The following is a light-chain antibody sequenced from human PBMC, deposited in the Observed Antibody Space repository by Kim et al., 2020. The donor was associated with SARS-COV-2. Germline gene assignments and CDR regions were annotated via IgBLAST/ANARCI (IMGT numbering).Light chain of an antibody. CDR1: QSISGG. V-gene: IGKV1-5*01. CDR2: DAS. J-gene: IGKJ1*01. Sequence: GDKVTITCRASQSISGGVAWYQQKPGKAPKLLIYDASSLESGVPSRFSGSGSGTDFTPIVSSLQPDDFATYYCQQYSNRWTFGQGTKV. CDR3: QQYSNRWT.